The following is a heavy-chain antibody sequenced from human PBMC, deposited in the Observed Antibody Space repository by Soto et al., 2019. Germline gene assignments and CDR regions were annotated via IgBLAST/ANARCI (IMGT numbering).Heavy chain of an antibody. V-gene: IGHV4-30-4*01. CDR2: IYYSGST. D-gene: IGHD3-10*01. J-gene: IGHJ6*02. CDR3: ARDFGEYYYGSGTGNYYYYYGMDV. Sequence: PSETLSLTCTVSGGSISSGDYYWSWIRQPPGKGLEWIGYIYYSGSTYYNPSLKSRVTISVDTSKNQFSLKLSSVTAADTAVYYCARDFGEYYYGSGTGNYYYYYGMDVWGQGTTVTVSS. CDR1: GGSISSGDYY.